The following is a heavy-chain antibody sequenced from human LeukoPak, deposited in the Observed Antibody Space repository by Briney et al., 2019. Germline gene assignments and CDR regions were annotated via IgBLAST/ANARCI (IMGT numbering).Heavy chain of an antibody. CDR3: ATTPADYGDYSFDY. CDR2: ISYDGSNK. CDR1: GFTFSSYG. J-gene: IGHJ4*02. V-gene: IGHV3-30*03. D-gene: IGHD4-17*01. Sequence: GSLRLSCAGSGFTFSSYGMHWVRPAPGKGLERVAVISYDGSNKYYADSVKGRFTISRDNSKNTLYLQMNSLRAEDTAVYYCATTPADYGDYSFDYWGQGTLVTVSS.